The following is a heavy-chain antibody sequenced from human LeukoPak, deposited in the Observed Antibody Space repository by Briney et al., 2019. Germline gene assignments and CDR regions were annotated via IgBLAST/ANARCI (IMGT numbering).Heavy chain of an antibody. J-gene: IGHJ4*02. D-gene: IGHD2-21*02. Sequence: GGSLTLSCSASRFTFSTYAMSWVRQAPGKGLEWVSAIGASGGTTFYADSVKGRFTISRDNSKNTLFLQMNSLRAEDTAVYYCAREVSVPSGGACGGACYWARPFDYWGQGTLVTVSS. V-gene: IGHV3-23*01. CDR3: AREVSVPSGGACGGACYWARPFDY. CDR2: IGASGGTT. CDR1: RFTFSTYA.